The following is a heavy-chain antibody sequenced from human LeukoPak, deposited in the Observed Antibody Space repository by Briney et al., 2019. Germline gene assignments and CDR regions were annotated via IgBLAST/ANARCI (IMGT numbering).Heavy chain of an antibody. Sequence: GGSLRLSCAASGFTFSSYSMNWVRQAPGKGLEWVANINLEGYEQHYVDSVKGRFTISRDNAKNSLYLDMNSLTAEDMAVYYCARAEFLVGDVYYFYGMDVWGQGTTVTVSS. CDR2: INLEGYEQ. CDR3: ARAEFLVGDVYYFYGMDV. J-gene: IGHJ6*02. CDR1: GFTFSSYS. V-gene: IGHV3-7*04. D-gene: IGHD1-26*01.